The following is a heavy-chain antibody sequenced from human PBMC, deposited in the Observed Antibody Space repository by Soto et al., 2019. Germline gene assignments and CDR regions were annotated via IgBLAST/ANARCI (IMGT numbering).Heavy chain of an antibody. Sequence: PSETLSLTCAVSGYSISSSKWWGWIRQPPGKGLEWIRYIYYSGSTYYNPSLKSRVTMSVDTSKNQFSLKLSSVTAVDTAVYYCARTGDCSSTSCYAFYYYGMDVWGQGTTVTVSS. J-gene: IGHJ6*02. V-gene: IGHV4-28*01. CDR2: IYYSGST. CDR1: GYSISSSKW. D-gene: IGHD2-2*01. CDR3: ARTGDCSSTSCYAFYYYGMDV.